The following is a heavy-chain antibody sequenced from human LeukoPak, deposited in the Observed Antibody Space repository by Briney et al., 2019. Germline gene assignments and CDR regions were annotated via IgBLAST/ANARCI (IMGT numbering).Heavy chain of an antibody. CDR1: GFTFSSYG. CDR2: ISYDGSNK. D-gene: IGHD6-13*01. J-gene: IGHJ4*02. V-gene: IGHV3-30*18. Sequence: GRSLRLSCAASGFTFSSYGMHWVRQAPGKGLEWVAVISYDGSNKYYADSVKGRFTISRDNSKNTLYLQMNSLRAEDTAVYYCAKDTTGSSSCLWGQGTLVTVSS. CDR3: AKDTTGSSSCL.